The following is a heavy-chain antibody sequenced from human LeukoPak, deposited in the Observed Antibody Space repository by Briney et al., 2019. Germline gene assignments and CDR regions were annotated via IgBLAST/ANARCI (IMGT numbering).Heavy chain of an antibody. CDR3: ARESRITIFGVVIPYYYYYMHV. Sequence: SETLSLTCTVSGGSVSSGSYYWSWIRQPPGKGLEWIGYIYYSGSTNYNPSLKSRVTISVDTSKNQFSLKLSSVTAADTAVYYCARESRITIFGVVIPYYYYYMHVWGKGTTVTVSS. CDR2: IYYSGST. J-gene: IGHJ6*03. CDR1: GGSVSSGSYY. D-gene: IGHD3-3*01. V-gene: IGHV4-61*01.